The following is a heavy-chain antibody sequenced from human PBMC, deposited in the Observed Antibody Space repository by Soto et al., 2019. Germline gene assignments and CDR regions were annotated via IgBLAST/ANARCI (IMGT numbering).Heavy chain of an antibody. CDR1: GGSISSGGTGSY. CDR2: IYYTGNT. J-gene: IGHJ4*02. V-gene: IGHV4-31*03. D-gene: IGHD1-1*01. Sequence: QVQLQESGPGLVKPSQTLSLTCTVSGGSISSGGTGSYWTWIRQLPGKGLEWIGYIYYTGNTYYIPSLKSRPTISIDTSENHFSLKLTSVTAADTAVYFCASGHDAYKVRYWGQGTLVTVSS. CDR3: ASGHDAYKVRY.